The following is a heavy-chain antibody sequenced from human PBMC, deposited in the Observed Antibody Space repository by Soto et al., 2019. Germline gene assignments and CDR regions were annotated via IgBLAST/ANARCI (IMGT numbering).Heavy chain of an antibody. D-gene: IGHD5-12*01. Sequence: QLQLQESGPGLVKPSETLSLTCSVSGGSIGSRSYYWGWIRQPPGKGLEWIGSIHYSGSTYYNPSLKSRVTISVDTSMNQFSLRLSSVSAADTAVYYCASPNSGASFDSWGQGTRVTVSS. J-gene: IGHJ5*01. CDR3: ASPNSGASFDS. V-gene: IGHV4-39*01. CDR1: GGSIGSRSYY. CDR2: IHYSGST.